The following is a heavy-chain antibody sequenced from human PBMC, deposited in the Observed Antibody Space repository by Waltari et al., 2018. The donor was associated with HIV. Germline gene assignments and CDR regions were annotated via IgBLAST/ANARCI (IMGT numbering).Heavy chain of an antibody. D-gene: IGHD2-21*02. Sequence: EVQLVESGGCLVQPGGSLRLSCAASGFTVSSTYLSWVRQAPGKGLEWVSVIYSGGSTYYADSVKGRFTISRDNSKNTLYLQMNSLRAEDTAVYYCASIAYCGGDCYPRGMDVWGQGTTVTVSS. CDR3: ASIAYCGGDCYPRGMDV. CDR1: GFTVSSTY. V-gene: IGHV3-66*01. J-gene: IGHJ6*02. CDR2: IYSGGST.